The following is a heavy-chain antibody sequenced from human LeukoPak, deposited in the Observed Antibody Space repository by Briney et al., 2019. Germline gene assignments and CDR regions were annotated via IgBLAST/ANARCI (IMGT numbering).Heavy chain of an antibody. CDR3: ARDYPPPPVAGPYYFDY. J-gene: IGHJ4*02. Sequence: GGSLRLSCAASGFTVSSNYMNWVRQAPGKGLEWVSVITSGGNTYYADSVKGRFTISRDNAKNSLYLHMNSLRAEDTAVYYCARDYPPPPVAGPYYFDYWGQGTLVTVSS. CDR1: GFTVSSNY. V-gene: IGHV3-53*01. CDR2: ITSGGNT. D-gene: IGHD6-19*01.